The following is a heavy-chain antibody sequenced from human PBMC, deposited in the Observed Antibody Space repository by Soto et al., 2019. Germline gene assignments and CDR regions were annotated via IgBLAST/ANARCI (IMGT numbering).Heavy chain of an antibody. D-gene: IGHD1-26*01. J-gene: IGHJ4*02. V-gene: IGHV4-34*01. CDR1: GGSFSGYY. Sequence: XXTLSLPCAVYGGSFSGYYWRWILQPPGKGLGWIGEINHSGSTNYNPSLKSRVTISVDTSKNQFSLKLSSVTAADTAVYYCARYSGSYSTGYYFDYWGQGTLVTVSS. CDR3: ARYSGSYSTGYYFDY. CDR2: INHSGST.